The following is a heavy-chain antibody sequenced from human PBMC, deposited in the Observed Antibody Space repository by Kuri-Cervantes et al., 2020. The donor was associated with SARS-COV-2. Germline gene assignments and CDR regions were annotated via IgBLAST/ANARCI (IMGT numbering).Heavy chain of an antibody. D-gene: IGHD3/OR15-3a*01. Sequence: ESLKISCTVSGDSITNYYLTWIRQPPGKGLEWIGYVSYNGATAYNPSLKSRVTMSLDTSKNQFSLRLGSVTAADTAVYYCSGRVDFSSVDYWGQGTLVTVSS. J-gene: IGHJ4*02. V-gene: IGHV4-59*01. CDR3: SGRVDFSSVDY. CDR2: VSYNGAT. CDR1: GDSITNYY.